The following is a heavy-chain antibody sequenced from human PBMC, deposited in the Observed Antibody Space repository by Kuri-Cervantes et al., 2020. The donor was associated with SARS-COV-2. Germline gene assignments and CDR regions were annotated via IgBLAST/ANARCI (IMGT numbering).Heavy chain of an antibody. J-gene: IGHJ4*02. Sequence: GGSLRLSCGASGFTFRNYWMSWVRQAPGQGLEWVANIKQDGSEKHYVDSMKGRFTISRDNAKNSLYLQMNSLRAEDTAVYYCARVLGAYDYCDYWGQGTLVTVSS. D-gene: IGHD5-12*01. CDR1: GFTFRNYW. CDR3: ARVLGAYDYCDY. V-gene: IGHV3-7*01. CDR2: IKQDGSEK.